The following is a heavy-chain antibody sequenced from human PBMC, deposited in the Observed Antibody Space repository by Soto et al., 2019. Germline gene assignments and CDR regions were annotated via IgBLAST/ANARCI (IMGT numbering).Heavy chain of an antibody. J-gene: IGHJ4*02. Sequence: SETLSLTCTVSGGSISSYSWNWIRQPPGKGLEWIGHVFYSGSTNYNPSLKSRVTISVDTSKNQFSLSLTSVTAADSAVYYCSDGYNTFDSWGQGTLVTVSS. CDR2: VFYSGST. D-gene: IGHD5-12*01. CDR1: GGSISSYS. CDR3: SDGYNTFDS. V-gene: IGHV4-59*08.